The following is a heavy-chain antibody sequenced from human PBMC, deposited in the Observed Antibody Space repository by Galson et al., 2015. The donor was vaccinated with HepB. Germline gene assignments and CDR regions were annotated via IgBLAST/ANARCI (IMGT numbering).Heavy chain of an antibody. CDR3: ARVRYGDYVNYYYYGMDV. Sequence: SVKVSCKASGYTFTSYGISWVRQAPGQGLEWMGWISAYNGNTNYAQKLQGRVTMTTDTSTSTAYMELRSLRSDDTAVYYCARVRYGDYVNYYYYGMDVWGQGTTVTVSS. V-gene: IGHV1-18*04. CDR2: ISAYNGNT. D-gene: IGHD4-17*01. CDR1: GYTFTSYG. J-gene: IGHJ6*02.